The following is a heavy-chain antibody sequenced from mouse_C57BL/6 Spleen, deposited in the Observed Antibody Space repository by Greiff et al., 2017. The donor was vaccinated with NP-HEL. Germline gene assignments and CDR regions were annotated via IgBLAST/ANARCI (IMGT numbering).Heavy chain of an antibody. V-gene: IGHV1-26*01. CDR1: GYTLTDFS. CDR2: IIPNNGGT. D-gene: IGHD1-1*01. J-gene: IGHJ2*01. CDR3: ARESYYYGSSTYYFDY. Sequence: EVQLQQSGPELVKPGASVKISCKASGYTLTDFSMNWVEQSHGKSLEWIGDIIPNNGGTSYNQKFKGKATLTVEKSSSTAAMELRSLTSENLEVYYCARESYYYGSSTYYFDYWGQGTILTVSS.